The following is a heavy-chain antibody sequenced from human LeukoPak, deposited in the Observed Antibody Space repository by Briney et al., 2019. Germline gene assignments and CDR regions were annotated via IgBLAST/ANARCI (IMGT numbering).Heavy chain of an antibody. CDR2: ISSSSSTI. J-gene: IGHJ4*02. V-gene: IGHV3-48*01. D-gene: IGHD2-2*02. Sequence: GGSLRLSCAASGFTFSSYSMNWVRQAPGKGLEWVSYISSSSSTIYYADSVKGRFTISRDNAKNSLYLQMNSLRAEDTAVYYCARVVWDIVVVPAAIDYWGQGTLVTVSS. CDR1: GFTFSSYS. CDR3: ARVVWDIVVVPAAIDY.